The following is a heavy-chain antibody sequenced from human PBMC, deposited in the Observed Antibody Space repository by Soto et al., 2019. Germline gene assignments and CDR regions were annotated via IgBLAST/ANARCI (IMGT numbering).Heavy chain of an antibody. CDR1: GGSISSSSYY. J-gene: IGHJ6*02. D-gene: IGHD3-9*01. V-gene: IGHV4-39*01. CDR3: ARGPSPDDPINYDILTGYYPPPIYYYYYGMDV. Sequence: PSETLSLTCTVSGGSISSSSYYWGWIRQPPGKGLEWIGSIYYSGSTYYNPSLKSRVTISVDTSKNQFSLKLSSVTAADTAVYYCARGPSPDDPINYDILTGYYPPPIYYYYYGMDVWGQGTTVTVSS. CDR2: IYYSGST.